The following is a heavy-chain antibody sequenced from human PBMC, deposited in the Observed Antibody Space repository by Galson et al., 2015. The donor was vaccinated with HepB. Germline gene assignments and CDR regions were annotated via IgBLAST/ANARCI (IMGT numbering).Heavy chain of an antibody. CDR3: VPTIFGVVIAHFDY. Sequence: SLRLSCAASGFTFSSYAMSWVRQAPGKGLEWVAVISYDGSNKYYADSVKGRFTISRDNSKNTLYLQMNSLRAEDTAVYYCVPTIFGVVIAHFDYWGQGTLATVSS. D-gene: IGHD3-3*01. CDR1: GFTFSSYA. J-gene: IGHJ4*02. V-gene: IGHV3-30*03. CDR2: ISYDGSNK.